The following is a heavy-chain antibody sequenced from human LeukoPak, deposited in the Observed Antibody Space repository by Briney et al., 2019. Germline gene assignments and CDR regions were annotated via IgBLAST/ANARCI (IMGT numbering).Heavy chain of an antibody. Sequence: PGGTLRLSCAASGFTFSNHGINWVRQAPGKGLERVSGISPSGDITYYADSVKGRFTISRDNSKNTLFLQMNSLRAEDTALYYCAKYPGGFTGIVNYYHMDVWGKGTTATVSS. CDR1: GFTFSNHG. CDR2: ISPSGDIT. CDR3: AKYPGGFTGIVNYYHMDV. D-gene: IGHD1-26*01. J-gene: IGHJ6*03. V-gene: IGHV3-23*01.